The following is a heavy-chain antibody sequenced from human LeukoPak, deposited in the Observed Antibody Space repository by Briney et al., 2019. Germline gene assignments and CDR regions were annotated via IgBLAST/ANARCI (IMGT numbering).Heavy chain of an antibody. Sequence: PSETLSLTCAVYGGSFSGYYWSWIRQPPGKGLEWIGYIYYSRSTNYNPSLKSRVTISVDTSKNQFSLKLSSVTAADTAVYYCARIVAAPPYYYYGMDVWGQGTTVTVSS. CDR1: GGSFSGYY. J-gene: IGHJ6*02. V-gene: IGHV4-34*01. CDR2: IYYSRST. D-gene: IGHD5-12*01. CDR3: ARIVAAPPYYYYGMDV.